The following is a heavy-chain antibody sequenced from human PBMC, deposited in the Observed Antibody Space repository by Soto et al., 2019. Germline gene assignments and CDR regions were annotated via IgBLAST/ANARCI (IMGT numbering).Heavy chain of an antibody. D-gene: IGHD6-19*01. CDR2: IYYSGST. V-gene: IGHV4-31*03. CDR1: RVSISSGGYY. Sequence: SETLSLTCTVSRVSISSGGYYWSWIRQHPGKGLEWIGYIYYSGSTYYNPSLKSRVTISVDTSRNPFSLKLSSVTAADTAVYYCARGLSYSSGWPYFDYWGQGTLVTVSS. CDR3: ARGLSYSSGWPYFDY. J-gene: IGHJ4*02.